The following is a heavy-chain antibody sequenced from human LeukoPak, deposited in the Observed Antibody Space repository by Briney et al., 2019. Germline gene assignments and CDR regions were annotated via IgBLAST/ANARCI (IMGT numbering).Heavy chain of an antibody. CDR3: ARSEYSYGYFGLTTFDS. V-gene: IGHV4-34*01. D-gene: IGHD5-18*01. Sequence: SETLSLTCAVYGGSFSGYYWSWIRQPPGKGLEWIGEINHSGSTNYNPSLKSRVTISADTSKNQFSLKLSSVTAADTAVYYCARSEYSYGYFGLTTFDSWGRETLVTASS. J-gene: IGHJ4*02. CDR2: INHSGST. CDR1: GGSFSGYY.